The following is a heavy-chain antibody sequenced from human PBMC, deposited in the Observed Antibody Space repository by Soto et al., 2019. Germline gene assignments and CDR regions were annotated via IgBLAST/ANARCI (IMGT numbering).Heavy chain of an antibody. Sequence: GESLKISCSGSGYSFANYWIGWVRQMPGKGLEWMGMIYPSDSDTRYSPSFQGQVTISTYKSISTGSLQWNSLKPSDTAMYFCAREDSSDYSTATPADYWGQGTLVTVSS. D-gene: IGHD3-22*01. CDR1: GYSFANYW. CDR3: AREDSSDYSTATPADY. J-gene: IGHJ4*02. CDR2: IYPSDSDT. V-gene: IGHV5-51*01.